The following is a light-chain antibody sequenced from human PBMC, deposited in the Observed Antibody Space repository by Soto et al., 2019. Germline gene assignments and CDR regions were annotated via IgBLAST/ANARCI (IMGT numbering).Light chain of an antibody. V-gene: IGKV3-15*01. CDR1: QSVSSN. Sequence: EIVMTQSPATLSVSPGERATLSCRASQSVSSNLAWYQQKPGQAPRLLIYGASTRSTGIPARFSGSGSGTEFSLTIRSLQSEDFAVYYCQQYNNWPHSTFGQGTRLEIK. CDR2: GAS. J-gene: IGKJ5*01. CDR3: QQYNNWPHST.